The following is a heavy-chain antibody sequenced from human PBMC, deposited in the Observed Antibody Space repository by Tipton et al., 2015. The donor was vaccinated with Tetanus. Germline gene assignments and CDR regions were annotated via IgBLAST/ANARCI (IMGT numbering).Heavy chain of an antibody. D-gene: IGHD1-26*01. CDR1: GGSIRGGTFS. CDR2: IYESGDT. CDR3: ARHQSGCVTPFDY. Sequence: MSLPCTVSGGSIRGGTFSWGWILQPPGKGREWIGSIYESGDTYYIPSLKSRVTISVDTPKNQFSLTLNSMAAADTGVYYCARHQSGCVTPFDYWGQGNLVTVSS. V-gene: IGHV4-39*01. J-gene: IGHJ4*02.